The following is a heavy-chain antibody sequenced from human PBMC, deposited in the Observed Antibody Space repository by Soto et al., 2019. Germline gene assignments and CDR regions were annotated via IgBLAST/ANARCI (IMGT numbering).Heavy chain of an antibody. V-gene: IGHV4-59*01. CDR3: AMGLLDFWSGYPPRKGWFDP. CDR2: IYYSGST. CDR1: GGSISSYY. D-gene: IGHD3-3*01. Sequence: PSETLSLTCTVSGGSISSYYWSWIRQPPGKGLEWIGYIYYSGSTNYNPSLKSRVTISVDTSKNQFSLKLSSVTAADTAVYYCAMGLLDFWSGYPPRKGWFDPWGQGTLVTVSS. J-gene: IGHJ5*02.